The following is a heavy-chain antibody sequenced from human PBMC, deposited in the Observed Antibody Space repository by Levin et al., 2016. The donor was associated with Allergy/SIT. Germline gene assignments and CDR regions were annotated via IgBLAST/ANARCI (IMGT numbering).Heavy chain of an antibody. CDR1: GGTFSSYA. CDR2: IIPILGIT. Sequence: SVKVSCKASGGTFSSYAISWVRQAPGQGLEWMGRIIPILGITNYAQQFQDRVIFSADTSTRAIYMELTSLTSADTAIYFCARENSAYCSGNCWIRDWGQGALVTISS. J-gene: IGHJ1*01. V-gene: IGHV1-69*04. CDR3: ARENSAYCSGNCWIRD. D-gene: IGHD2-21*02.